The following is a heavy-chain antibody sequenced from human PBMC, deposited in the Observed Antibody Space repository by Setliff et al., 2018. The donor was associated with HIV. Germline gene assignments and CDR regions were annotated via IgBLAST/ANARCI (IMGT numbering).Heavy chain of an antibody. CDR2: IKQDGSGK. J-gene: IGHJ4*02. CDR3: ARDWRHGYDLNFDY. CDR1: GFAFSGHQ. Sequence: SLKISCAASGFAFSGHQMSWVRQAPGKGLEWVAKIKQDGSGKYYVDSVKGRFTISRDNAKNSLYLQMNSLRAEDTAMYYCARDWRHGYDLNFDYWGQGTLVTVSS. D-gene: IGHD5-12*01. V-gene: IGHV3-7*01.